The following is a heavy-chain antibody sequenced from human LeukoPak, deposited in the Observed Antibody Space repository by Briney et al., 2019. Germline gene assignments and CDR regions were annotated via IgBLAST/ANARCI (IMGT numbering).Heavy chain of an antibody. CDR3: ARALYYYDSSGYCPIYY. D-gene: IGHD3-22*01. V-gene: IGHV3-30*04. J-gene: IGHJ4*02. CDR1: GFTFSSYA. CDR2: ISYDGSNK. Sequence: PGGSLRLSCAASGFTFSSYAMHWVRQAPGKGLEWVAVISYDGSNKYYADSVKGRFTISRDNSKNTLYLQVNSLRAEDTAVYYCARALYYYDSSGYCPIYYWGQGTLVTVSS.